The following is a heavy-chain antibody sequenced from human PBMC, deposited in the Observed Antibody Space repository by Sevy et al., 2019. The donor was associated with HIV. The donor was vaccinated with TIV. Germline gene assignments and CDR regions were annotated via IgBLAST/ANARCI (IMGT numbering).Heavy chain of an antibody. CDR2: VNPNGGGT. J-gene: IGHJ4*02. Sequence: ASVKVSCKASGYSCTGYYIHWVRQAPGQGLEWMGWVNPNGGGTNYAQKFQGRVTMTRDTSISTAYMDLTRLRSDDTAVYYCSRSVFGSGTYLNDYWGQGTLVTVSS. V-gene: IGHV1-2*02. CDR3: SRSVFGSGTYLNDY. CDR1: GYSCTGYY. D-gene: IGHD3-10*01.